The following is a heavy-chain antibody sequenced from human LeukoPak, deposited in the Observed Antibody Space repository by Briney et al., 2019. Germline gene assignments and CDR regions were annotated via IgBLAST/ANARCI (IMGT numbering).Heavy chain of an antibody. J-gene: IGHJ3*02. V-gene: IGHV3-21*01. CDR1: GFTFSSYN. CDR3: AKGQLGGRLPGAFDI. CDR2: ISGSSSFI. D-gene: IGHD6-25*01. Sequence: GGSLRLSCAASGFTFSSYNMNWVRQAPGKGLEWVSSISGSSSFIYYADSVKGRFTISRDNAKNTLYLQMNSLRAEDTAVYYCAKGQLGGRLPGAFDIWGQGTMVTVSS.